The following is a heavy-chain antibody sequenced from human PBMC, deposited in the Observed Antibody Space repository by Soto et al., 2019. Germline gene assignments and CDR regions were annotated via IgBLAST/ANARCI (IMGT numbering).Heavy chain of an antibody. J-gene: IGHJ4*02. CDR3: AKEYGSSSLSPDFDY. CDR1: GFTFSSYG. CDR2: ISYDGSNK. V-gene: IGHV3-30*18. Sequence: QVQLVESGGGVVQPGRSLRLSCAASGFTFSSYGMHWVRQAPGKGLEWVAVISYDGSNKYYADSVKRRFTISRDNSKNTLYLQMNILRAEDTAVYYCAKEYGSSSLSPDFDYWGQGTLVTVSS. D-gene: IGHD6-13*01.